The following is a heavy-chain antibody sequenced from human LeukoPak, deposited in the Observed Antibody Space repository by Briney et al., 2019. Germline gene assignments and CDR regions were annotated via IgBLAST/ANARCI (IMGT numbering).Heavy chain of an antibody. CDR2: IYYSGYT. CDR3: ARDSSSWGFDY. CDR1: GGSISSSCYY. V-gene: IGHV4-39*02. J-gene: IGHJ4*02. Sequence: SETLSLTCTVSGGSISSSCYYWGWIRQPPGKGLEWIGSIYYSGYTYYNPSLQSRVTMSVDTSKNQFSLNLSSVTAADTAVYYCARDSSSWGFDYWGQGPLVTVSS. D-gene: IGHD6-13*01.